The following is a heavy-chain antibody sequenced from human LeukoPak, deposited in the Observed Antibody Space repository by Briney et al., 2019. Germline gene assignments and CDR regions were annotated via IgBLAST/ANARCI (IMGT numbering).Heavy chain of an antibody. CDR1: GSAFTIYG. D-gene: IGHD4-17*01. J-gene: IGHJ6*02. CDR2: ISAYTGNT. Sequence: ASVKLCCKAAGSAFTIYGISWVRLAPAPGLEWVGWISAYTGNTNYAQKLQGRVTMTTDISTSTDYMELTRLRPDDTAVYYCARSLYGDLRYGMDVWGQGTTVTVSS. V-gene: IGHV1-18*01. CDR3: ARSLYGDLRYGMDV.